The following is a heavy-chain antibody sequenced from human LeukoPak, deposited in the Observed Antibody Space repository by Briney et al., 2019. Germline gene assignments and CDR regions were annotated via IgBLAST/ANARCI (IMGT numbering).Heavy chain of an antibody. CDR1: GFTFSSYG. CDR3: AKGLLVSFDY. V-gene: IGHV3-30*02. D-gene: IGHD3-16*01. J-gene: IGHJ4*02. CDR2: IRYDGSNK. Sequence: GGSLRLSCAASGFTFSSYGMHWVRQAPGKGLEWVSFIRYDGSNKYYADSVKGRFTISRDNSKNTLYLQMNSLRAEDTAVYYCAKGLLVSFDYWGQGTLVTVSS.